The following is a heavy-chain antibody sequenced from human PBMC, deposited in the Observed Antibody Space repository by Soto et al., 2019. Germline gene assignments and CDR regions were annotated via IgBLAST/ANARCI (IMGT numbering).Heavy chain of an antibody. CDR1: GGSISSGGYY. J-gene: IGHJ3*02. CDR2: IYYSGST. CDR3: ARLVGYQLLYTKNAFDI. D-gene: IGHD2-2*02. Sequence: PSETLSLTCTVSGGSISSGGYYWSWIRQHPGKGLEWIGYIYYSGSTYYNPSLKSRVTISVDTSKNQFSLKLSSVTAADTAVYYCARLVGYQLLYTKNAFDIWGQGAMVTVSS. V-gene: IGHV4-31*03.